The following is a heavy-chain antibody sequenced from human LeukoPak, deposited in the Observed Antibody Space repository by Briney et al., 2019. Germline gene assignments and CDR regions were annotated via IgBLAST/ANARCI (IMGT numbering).Heavy chain of an antibody. V-gene: IGHV1-8*01. CDR1: GDTRTSCG. CDR2: MNPNSGNT. CDR3: TRGSSGRRDN. Sequence: ASVKVSCKASGDTRTSCGINWVRQATGLGLESMGWMNPNSGNTGYGQSFQGRITMTRDISIGTAYMELSNLTSEDTAIYYCTRGSSGRRDNWGQGTLVTVSA. J-gene: IGHJ4*02. D-gene: IGHD6-19*01.